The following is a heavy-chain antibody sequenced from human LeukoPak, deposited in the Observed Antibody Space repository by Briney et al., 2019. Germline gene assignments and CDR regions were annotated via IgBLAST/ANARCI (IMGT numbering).Heavy chain of an antibody. CDR1: GGTFSSYA. J-gene: IGHJ3*02. CDR2: IIPIFGTA. Sequence: SVKVSCKAPGGTFSSYAISWVRQAPGQGLEWMGGIIPIFGTANYAQKFQGRVTITADEPTSTAYMELSSLRSEDTAVYYCARDARSYVEDAFDIWGQGTMVTVSS. D-gene: IGHD3-16*01. V-gene: IGHV1-69*13. CDR3: ARDARSYVEDAFDI.